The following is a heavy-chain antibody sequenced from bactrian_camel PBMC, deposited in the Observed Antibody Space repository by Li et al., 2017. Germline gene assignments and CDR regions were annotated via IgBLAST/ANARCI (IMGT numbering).Heavy chain of an antibody. V-gene: IGHV3S40*01. D-gene: IGHD5*01. CDR1: GFTFSSYD. J-gene: IGHJ4*01. CDR3: AKDLSPSVGGWNLPY. Sequence: VQLVESGGGLVQPGGSLRLSCAASGFTFSSYDMSWVRQAPGKGLEWVSTINGMTGITYYADSVKGRFTISRDDAKNTVYLQLNSLKTDDMAMYYCAKDLSPSVGGWNLPYWGQGTQVTVS. CDR2: INGMTGIT.